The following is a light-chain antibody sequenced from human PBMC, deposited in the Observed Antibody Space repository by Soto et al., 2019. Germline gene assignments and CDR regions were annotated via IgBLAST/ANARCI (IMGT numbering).Light chain of an antibody. CDR2: GAS. CDR3: QQYWSAPAIT. CDR1: RSLSSDY. J-gene: IGKJ5*01. V-gene: IGKV3-20*01. Sequence: ILMMQSPDTLFLSPGERAPLSCRASRSLSSDYVAWYQQKPGQAPRLLIYGASSRATGIPDRFRASASGTDFTLTISRLEPEDFAVYFCQQYWSAPAITFGQGTRLEIK.